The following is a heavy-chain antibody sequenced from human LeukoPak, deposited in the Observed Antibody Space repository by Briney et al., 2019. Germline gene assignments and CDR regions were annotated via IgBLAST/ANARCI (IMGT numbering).Heavy chain of an antibody. J-gene: IGHJ4*02. CDR2: INPNSGGT. V-gene: IGHV1-2*02. D-gene: IGHD4-17*01. CDR1: GYTFTGYY. CDR3: ARALPRATVIY. Sequence: GASVKVSCKASGYTFTGYYMHWVRQAPGQGLEWMGWINPNSGGTNYAQKFQGRVTITRDTSASTAYMELSSLRSEDTAVYYCARALPRATVIYWGQGTLVTVSS.